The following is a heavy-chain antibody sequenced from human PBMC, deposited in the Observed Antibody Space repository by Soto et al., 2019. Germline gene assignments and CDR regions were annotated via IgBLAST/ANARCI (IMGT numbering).Heavy chain of an antibody. J-gene: IGHJ4*02. V-gene: IGHV3-30-3*01. CDR1: GFSLSSYA. CDR2: ISYDGSNK. D-gene: IGHD6-19*01. CDR3: ARDTSPRASGWFY. Sequence: GFLSLSCAAAGFSLSSYAMHWVRQAPGKGLEWVAVISYDGSNKYYADSVKGRFTISRDNSKNTLYLQMNSLRAEDTAVYYWARDTSPRASGWFYWGQGTLVTVSS.